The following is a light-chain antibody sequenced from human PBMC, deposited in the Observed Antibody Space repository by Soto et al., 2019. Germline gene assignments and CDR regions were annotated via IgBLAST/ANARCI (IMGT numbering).Light chain of an antibody. CDR3: QQYCRS. Sequence: ENVLTQSPGTLSLSPGERATLSCRASQSVSSSYLDWYQQKPGQAPRLLIYGASSRVTGIPDRFSGSAYGTAFTLTISRRDSENFAVYYCQQYCRSFGQGTRLEMK. J-gene: IGKJ5*01. V-gene: IGKV3-20*01. CDR1: QSVSSSY. CDR2: GAS.